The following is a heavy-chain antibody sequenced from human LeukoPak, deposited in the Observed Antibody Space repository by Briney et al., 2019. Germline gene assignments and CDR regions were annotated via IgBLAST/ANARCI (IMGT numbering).Heavy chain of an antibody. CDR1: GFTFDDYG. Sequence: GGSLRLSCAASGFTFDDYGMHWVRQAPGKGLEWVAVISYDGSNKYYADSVKGRFTISRDNSKNTLYLQMNSLRAEDTAVYYCAKEFGYSYGTDYWGQGTLVTVSS. J-gene: IGHJ4*02. CDR3: AKEFGYSYGTDY. CDR2: ISYDGSNK. V-gene: IGHV3-30*18. D-gene: IGHD5-18*01.